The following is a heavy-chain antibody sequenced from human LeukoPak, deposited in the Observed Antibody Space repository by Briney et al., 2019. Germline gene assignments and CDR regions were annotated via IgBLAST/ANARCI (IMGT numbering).Heavy chain of an antibody. Sequence: GGSLSLSCAASGFTFSSYEMNWVRQAPGKGPEWVSHISSSGNTIYYTDSVKGRFTISRDNSKNLLYLQMNSLKAEDTAIYYCARTVARIGYWGQGTLVAVSS. CDR2: ISSSGNTI. D-gene: IGHD4-23*01. CDR1: GFTFSSYE. J-gene: IGHJ4*02. V-gene: IGHV3-48*03. CDR3: ARTVARIGY.